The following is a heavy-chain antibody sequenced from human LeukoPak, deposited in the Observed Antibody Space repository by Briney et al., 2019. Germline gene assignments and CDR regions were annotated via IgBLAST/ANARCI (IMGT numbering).Heavy chain of an antibody. CDR1: GGTFSSYA. Sequence: SVKVSCKASGGTFSSYAISWVRQAPGQGLEWMGRIIPILGIANYAQKFQGRVTITADKSTSTAYMELSSLRSEDTAVYYCARDLAVYGSGSESDYWGQGTLVTVSS. V-gene: IGHV1-69*04. CDR3: ARDLAVYGSGSESDY. D-gene: IGHD3-10*01. J-gene: IGHJ4*02. CDR2: IIPILGIA.